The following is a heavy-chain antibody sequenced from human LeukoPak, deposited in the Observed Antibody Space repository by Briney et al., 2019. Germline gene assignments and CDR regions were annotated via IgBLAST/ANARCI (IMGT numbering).Heavy chain of an antibody. D-gene: IGHD4-17*01. CDR3: AKVGNYGDYGWYYFEY. CDR1: GFTFSSYT. CDR2: ISSSSSYI. Sequence: GGSLRLSCAASGFTFSSYTMNWVRQAPGKGLEWVSSISSSSSYIYYADSMKGRFTISRDNAKNSLYLQMNSLRADDTAVYYCAKVGNYGDYGWYYFEYWGQGTLVTVSS. J-gene: IGHJ4*02. V-gene: IGHV3-21*01.